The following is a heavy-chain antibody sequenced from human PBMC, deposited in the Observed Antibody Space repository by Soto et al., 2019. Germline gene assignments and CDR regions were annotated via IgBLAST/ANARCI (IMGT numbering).Heavy chain of an antibody. Sequence: GESLEICCQRSGYSFTIYWISWVRQMPGKGLDWMGRIDPSDSYTNYSPSFQGHVTISADKSISTAYLQWSSLKASDTAMYYCARLQSPLTPFDYGGQSTLVTVS. D-gene: IGHD1-1*01. CDR2: IDPSDSYT. CDR1: GYSFTIYW. J-gene: IGHJ4*02. V-gene: IGHV5-10-1*01. CDR3: ARLQSPLTPFDY.